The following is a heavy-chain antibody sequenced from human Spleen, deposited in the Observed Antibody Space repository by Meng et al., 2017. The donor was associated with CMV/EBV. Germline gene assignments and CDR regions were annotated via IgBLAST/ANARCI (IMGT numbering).Heavy chain of an antibody. CDR2: LRSTAYGGTT. CDR3: TRDVPRLYDAFDI. Sequence: GESLKISCTASGFLFDDYGMTWVRQAPGKGLEWVGLLRSTAYGGTTEYAASVKGRFIISRDDSKGIANLQMNSLKPEDTAVYYCTRDVPRLYDAFDIWGQGTMVTVSS. J-gene: IGHJ3*02. CDR1: GFLFDDYG. D-gene: IGHD3-16*02. V-gene: IGHV3-49*04.